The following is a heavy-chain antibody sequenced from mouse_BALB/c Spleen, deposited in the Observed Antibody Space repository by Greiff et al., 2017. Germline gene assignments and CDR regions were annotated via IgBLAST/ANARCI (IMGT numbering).Heavy chain of an antibody. CDR1: GFTFSDYY. CDR2: ISDGGSYT. J-gene: IGHJ4*01. D-gene: IGHD2-4*01. Sequence: DVKLVESGGGLVKPGGSLKLSCAASGFTFSDYYMYWVRQTPEKRLEWVATISDGGSYTYYPDSVKGRFTISRDNAKNNLYLQMSSLKSEDTAMYYCARPVDYDLHAMDYWGQGTSVTVSS. CDR3: ARPVDYDLHAMDY. V-gene: IGHV5-4*02.